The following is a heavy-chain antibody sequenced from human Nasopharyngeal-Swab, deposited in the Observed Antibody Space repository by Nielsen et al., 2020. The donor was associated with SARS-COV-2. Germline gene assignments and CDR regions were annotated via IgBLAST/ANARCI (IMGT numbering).Heavy chain of an antibody. V-gene: IGHV1-69*04. J-gene: IGHJ6*03. Sequence: WVRQAPGQGLEWMGRIIPILGIANYAQKFQGRVTITADKSTSTVYMELSSLRSEDTAVYYCARAVEIASAGLPYYYYYMDVWGKGTTVTVSS. D-gene: IGHD6-13*01. CDR3: ARAVEIASAGLPYYYYYMDV. CDR2: IIPILGIA.